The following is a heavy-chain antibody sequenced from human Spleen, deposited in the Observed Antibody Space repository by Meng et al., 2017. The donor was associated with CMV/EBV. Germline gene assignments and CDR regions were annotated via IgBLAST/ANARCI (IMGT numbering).Heavy chain of an antibody. V-gene: IGHV4-4*02. CDR1: GGSISSSNW. CDR2: IYHSGST. D-gene: IGHD2-21*01. J-gene: IGHJ6*02. Sequence: GSLRLSCAVSGGSISSSNWWSWVRQPPGKGLEWIGEIYHSGSTNYNPSLKSRVTISVDKSKNQFSLKLSSVTAADTAVYYCARYCGGDCLYGYYYYGMDVWGQGTTVTVSS. CDR3: ARYCGGDCLYGYYYYGMDV.